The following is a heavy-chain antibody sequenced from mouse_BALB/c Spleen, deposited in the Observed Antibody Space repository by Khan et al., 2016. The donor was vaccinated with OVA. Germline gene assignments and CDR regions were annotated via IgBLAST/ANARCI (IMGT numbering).Heavy chain of an antibody. CDR1: GYTFTSYW. J-gene: IGHJ2*01. CDR3: AREDAFFLFDH. CDR2: IYPVTDNS. V-gene: IGHV1-56*01. Sequence: QVRLQQSGPELVRPGASVKMSCKTSGYTFTSYWIHWVIQRPGQGLEWIARIYPVTDNSYYNEKLKDKATLTADKSSSTAYMQLSSLKSEDSDVYFCAREDAFFLFDHWGQGTTVTVSS.